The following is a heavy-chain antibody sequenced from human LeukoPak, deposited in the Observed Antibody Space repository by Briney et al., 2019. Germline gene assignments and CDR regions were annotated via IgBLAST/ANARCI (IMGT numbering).Heavy chain of an antibody. V-gene: IGHV4-39*01. CDR3: ARHYFYGSGKYFPFDA. J-gene: IGHJ5*02. CDR1: GGSFSGYC. Sequence: PSETLSLTCAVYGGSFSGYCWGWIRQPPGKGLEWIGSIYYSGRTYYNPSLGNRVTISVDTPKSQFSLKLSSVTAADTAVYFCARHYFYGSGKYFPFDAWDQGTLVAVSS. CDR2: IYYSGRT. D-gene: IGHD3-10*01.